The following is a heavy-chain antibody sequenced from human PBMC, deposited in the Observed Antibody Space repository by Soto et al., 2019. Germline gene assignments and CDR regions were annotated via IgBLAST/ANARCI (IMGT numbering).Heavy chain of an antibody. CDR1: GFTFSSYA. J-gene: IGHJ4*02. Sequence: GGSLRLSCAASGFTFSSYAMSWVRQAPGKGLEWVSAISGSGGSTYYADSVKGRFTISRDNSKNTLYLQMNSLRAEDTAVYYCAKSIGYYGSGSSNYWGQGTLVTVSS. CDR2: ISGSGGST. CDR3: AKSIGYYGSGSSNY. V-gene: IGHV3-23*01. D-gene: IGHD3-10*01.